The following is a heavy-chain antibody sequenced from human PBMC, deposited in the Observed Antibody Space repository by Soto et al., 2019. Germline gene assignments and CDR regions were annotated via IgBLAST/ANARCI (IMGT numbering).Heavy chain of an antibody. CDR2: ISAYNGNT. CDR1: GYTFTSYG. J-gene: IGHJ4*02. V-gene: IGHV1-18*04. Sequence: QVQLVQSGAEVKKPGASVKVSCKASGYTFTSYGISWVRQAPGQGLEWMGWISAYNGNTNYAQKLQGRVTMTTDTSTSTAYMELRSLRSDDTAVYYCAREYVTYYDSWSGYYKHYYFDYWGQGTLVTVSS. CDR3: AREYVTYYDSWSGYYKHYYFDY. D-gene: IGHD3-3*01.